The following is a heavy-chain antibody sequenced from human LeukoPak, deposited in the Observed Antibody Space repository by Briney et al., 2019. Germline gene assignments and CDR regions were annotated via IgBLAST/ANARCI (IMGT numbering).Heavy chain of an antibody. CDR2: INPNGGGT. CDR1: GYTFTGYY. Sequence: ASVKVSCKASGYTFTGYYMRWVRQAPGQGLEWMGWINPNGGGTNYAQKFQGRVTMTRDTSISTAYMELSRLRSDDTAVYYCARVRTTVTNYYYYGMDVWGQGTTVTVSS. J-gene: IGHJ6*02. D-gene: IGHD4-17*01. V-gene: IGHV1-2*02. CDR3: ARVRTTVTNYYYYGMDV.